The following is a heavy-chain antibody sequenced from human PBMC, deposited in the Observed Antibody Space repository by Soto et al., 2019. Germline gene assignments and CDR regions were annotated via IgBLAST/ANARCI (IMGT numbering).Heavy chain of an antibody. CDR3: AKDLYYDSSGYLGGDAFDI. CDR2: ISGSGGST. V-gene: IGHV3-23*01. Sequence: EVQLLESGGGLVQPGGSLRLSCAASGFTFSSYAMSWVRQAPGKGLEWVSAISGSGGSTYYADSVKGRFTISRDNSKNTLYLQMNSLRAEDTAVYYCAKDLYYDSSGYLGGDAFDIWGQGTMVTVSS. J-gene: IGHJ3*02. CDR1: GFTFSSYA. D-gene: IGHD3-22*01.